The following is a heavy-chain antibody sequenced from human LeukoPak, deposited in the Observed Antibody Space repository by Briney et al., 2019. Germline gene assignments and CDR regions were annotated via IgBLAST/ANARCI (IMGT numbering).Heavy chain of an antibody. J-gene: IGHJ5*02. CDR2: ISGYNGET. Sequence: ASVKVSCKAAGYTFSNFGISWVRQAPGQGLEWTGWISGYNGETNYAQKFQGRVTMTTDTSANTAYMEVRSLRSDDTAVYYCARDYEIAVRYDCFDPWGQGALVIVSS. V-gene: IGHV1-18*01. D-gene: IGHD6-6*01. CDR3: ARDYEIAVRYDCFDP. CDR1: GYTFSNFG.